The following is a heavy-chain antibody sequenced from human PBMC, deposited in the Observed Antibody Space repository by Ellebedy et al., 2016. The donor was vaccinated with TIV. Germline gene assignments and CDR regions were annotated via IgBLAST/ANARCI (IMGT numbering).Heavy chain of an antibody. CDR2: ISGSGGST. J-gene: IGHJ3*02. D-gene: IGHD2-8*02. CDR1: GLTFSNYA. CDR3: ARVTGGLGGAFDI. Sequence: GESLKISCAASGLTFSNYAMSWVRQAPGKGLEWVSCISGSGGSTYYADSVKGRFTISRDNSKNTLYLQMNSLRAEDTAVYYCARVTGGLGGAFDIWGQGTMVTVSS. V-gene: IGHV3-23*01.